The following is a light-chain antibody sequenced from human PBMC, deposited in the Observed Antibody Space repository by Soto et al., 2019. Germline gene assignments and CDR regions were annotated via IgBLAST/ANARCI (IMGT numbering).Light chain of an antibody. J-gene: IGKJ1*01. CDR1: QSISNS. V-gene: IGKV1-5*03. Sequence: DIQMTQSPSTLSASVGDRVTITCRATQSISNSLAWYQQKPGKAPKLLIYKASSLESGVPSRFSGSGSGTEFTLTITNLQPDDFATYYCQQYNRYWTFGQRTKVEIK. CDR3: QQYNRYWT. CDR2: KAS.